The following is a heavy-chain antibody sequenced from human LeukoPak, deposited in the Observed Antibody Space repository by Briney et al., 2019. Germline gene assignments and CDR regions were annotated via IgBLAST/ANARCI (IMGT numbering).Heavy chain of an antibody. CDR2: TGSTGVST. Sequence: GGPLRLSCAASGFTFSSYAMNWVRQAPGEGLEWVSATGSTGVSTFYADSVKGRFTVSRDNSKNTLSLQMNSLRAEDTAVYYCAKDPGVVPAHYFDYWGQGILVTVSS. J-gene: IGHJ4*02. V-gene: IGHV3-23*01. CDR3: AKDPGVVPAHYFDY. D-gene: IGHD2-2*01. CDR1: GFTFSSYA.